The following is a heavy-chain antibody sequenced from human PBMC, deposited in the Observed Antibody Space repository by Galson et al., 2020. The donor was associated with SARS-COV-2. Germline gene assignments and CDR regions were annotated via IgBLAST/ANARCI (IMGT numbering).Heavy chain of an antibody. V-gene: IGHV3-7*01. Sequence: GGSLRLSCTVSGFTFSDFWMSWVRQAPGKGLEWVANIKGDGSETNYVDSVKGRFSISRDNAVNSLYLQMNGLTAEDTAVYFCTREGWQGGYWGRGTRVTVSS. D-gene: IGHD6-19*01. J-gene: IGHJ4*02. CDR1: GFTFSDFW. CDR2: IKGDGSET. CDR3: TREGWQGGY.